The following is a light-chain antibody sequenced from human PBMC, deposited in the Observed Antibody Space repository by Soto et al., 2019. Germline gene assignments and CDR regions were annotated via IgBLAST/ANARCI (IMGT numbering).Light chain of an antibody. J-gene: IGLJ2*01. Sequence: QSALTQPASVSGSPGQSITISCTGTSSDVGGYNYVSWYQQHPGKAPKLMIYEVSNRPSGVSNRFSGSKSGNTASLTISGHQAEDEADYYCNSFTRSSPPVFGGGTNVTVL. CDR1: SSDVGGYNY. CDR2: EVS. CDR3: NSFTRSSPPV. V-gene: IGLV2-14*01.